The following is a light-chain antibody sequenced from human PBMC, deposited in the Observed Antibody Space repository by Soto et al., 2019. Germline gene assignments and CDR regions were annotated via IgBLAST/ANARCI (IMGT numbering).Light chain of an antibody. Sequence: DLQMTQSPSTLSASVGDRVTITCRASQSISVWLAWYQQKPGKAPKLLIYKASSLESGVPSRFSGSGSGTDFTLTISSLRPDDFATYYCQQYNAYPWTFGQGTEVEIK. CDR1: QSISVW. J-gene: IGKJ1*01. V-gene: IGKV1-5*03. CDR3: QQYNAYPWT. CDR2: KAS.